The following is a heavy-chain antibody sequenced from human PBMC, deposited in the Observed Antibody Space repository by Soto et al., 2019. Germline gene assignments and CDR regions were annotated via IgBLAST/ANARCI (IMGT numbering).Heavy chain of an antibody. CDR3: ARDLMAALYYYYYGMDV. D-gene: IGHD6-25*01. Sequence: VASVKVSCKASRYAFTNFYIHWLRQAPGQGLEWMGIINPSGGSTTYPQKFQGRVTMTRDTSTSTVHMELITLRSEDTAVYYCARDLMAALYYYYYGMDVWGQGTTVTVSS. CDR2: INPSGGST. J-gene: IGHJ6*02. CDR1: RYAFTNFY. V-gene: IGHV1-46*01.